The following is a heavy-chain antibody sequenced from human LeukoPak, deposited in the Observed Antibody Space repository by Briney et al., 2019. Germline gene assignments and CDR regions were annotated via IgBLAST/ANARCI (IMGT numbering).Heavy chain of an antibody. D-gene: IGHD3-22*01. J-gene: IGHJ3*02. V-gene: IGHV3-23*01. CDR3: ANYETYYYDSSGYYSGGAFDI. Sequence: GGSLRLSCAASGFTFSSYGMSWVRQAPGKGLEWVSAISGSGGSTYYADSVKGRFTISRDNSKNTLYLQMNSLRAEDTAVYYCANYETYYYDSSGYYSGGAFDIWGQGTMVTVSS. CDR2: ISGSGGST. CDR1: GFTFSSYG.